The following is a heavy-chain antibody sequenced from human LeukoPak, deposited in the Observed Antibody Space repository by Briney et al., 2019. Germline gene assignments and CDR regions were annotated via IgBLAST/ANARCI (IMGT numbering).Heavy chain of an antibody. J-gene: IGHJ6*02. CDR1: GFTFTSYS. D-gene: IGHD3-10*01. CDR2: ISSSGSST. Sequence: PGGSLRLSCAASGFTFTSYSMNWVRQAPGKGLEWVSYISSSGSSTYYADSVTGRVTVSRDNAKNSLYLQMNSLRAEDTAVYYCARGKPVGYYTMDVWGQGTTVTVSS. V-gene: IGHV3-48*04. CDR3: ARGKPVGYYTMDV.